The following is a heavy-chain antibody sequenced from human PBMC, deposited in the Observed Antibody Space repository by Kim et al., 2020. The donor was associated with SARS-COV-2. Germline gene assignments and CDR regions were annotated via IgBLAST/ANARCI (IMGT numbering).Heavy chain of an antibody. CDR1: GYTFTSYY. V-gene: IGHV1-46*01. D-gene: IGHD6-19*01. CDR3: ARTSSGWYSKQFRFDP. J-gene: IGHJ5*02. CDR2: INPSGGST. Sequence: ASVKVYCKASGYTFTSYYMHWVRQAPGQGLEWMGIINPSGGSTSYAQKFQGRVTMTRDTSTSTVYMELSSLRAEDTAVYYCARTSSGWYSKQFRFDPWGQGTLVTVSS.